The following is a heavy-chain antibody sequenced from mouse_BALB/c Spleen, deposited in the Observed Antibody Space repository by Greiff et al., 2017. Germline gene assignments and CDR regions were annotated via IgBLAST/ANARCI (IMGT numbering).Heavy chain of an antibody. D-gene: IGHD1-1*01. V-gene: IGHV14-3*02. J-gene: IGHJ1*01. CDR2: IDPANGNT. CDR1: GCYITDTY. Sequence: VQLQQSGAELVKSGASVKFSCTASGCYITDTYMNWVKQRPAQGLEWIGRIDPANGNTKYDPKFQGKATLTADTSSNTAYLQLSRLTSEDTAVYYPARWYYYGSSHWY. CDR3: ARWYYYGSSHWY.